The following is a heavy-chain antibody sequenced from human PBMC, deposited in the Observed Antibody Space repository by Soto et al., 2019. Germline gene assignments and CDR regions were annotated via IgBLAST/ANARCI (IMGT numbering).Heavy chain of an antibody. D-gene: IGHD4-17*01. V-gene: IGHV3-23*01. CDR1: GFTFNTYA. CDR2: IRGSGNST. Sequence: EVQLLESGGVLVQPGGSLRLSCAASGFTFNTYAMSWVRQAPGKGLEWVSSIRGSGNSTYYADSVKGRFTISRDNSKNKLYMQMKILRAGDTALYYCAKKIRDFTVTSVWGPGTLVTVSS. J-gene: IGHJ4*02. CDR3: AKKIRDFTVTSV.